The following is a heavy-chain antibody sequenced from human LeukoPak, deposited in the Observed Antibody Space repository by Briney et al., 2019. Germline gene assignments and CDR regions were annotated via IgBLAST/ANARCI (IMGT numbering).Heavy chain of an antibody. D-gene: IGHD6-19*01. V-gene: IGHV4-39*07. CDR1: GGSISSSSYY. Sequence: SETLSLTCTVSGGSISSSSYYWGWIRQPPGKGLEWIGSIYYSGSTYYNPSLKSRVTISVDTSKNQFSQKLSSVTAADTAVYYCAREGAGDSSGWYYWGQGTLVTVSS. J-gene: IGHJ4*02. CDR2: IYYSGST. CDR3: AREGAGDSSGWYY.